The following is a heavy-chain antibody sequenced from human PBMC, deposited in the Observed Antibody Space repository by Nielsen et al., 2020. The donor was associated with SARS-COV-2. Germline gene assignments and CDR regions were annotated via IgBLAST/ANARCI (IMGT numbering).Heavy chain of an antibody. CDR3: ARDLSWNYVSYFDY. CDR1: GFTFSSYE. Sequence: GESLKISCAASGFTFSSYEMNWVRQAPGKGLEWVSYISSSGSTIYYADSVKGRFTISRDNAKNSLYLQMNSLRAEDTAVYYCARDLSWNYVSYFDYWGQGTLVTVSS. J-gene: IGHJ4*02. D-gene: IGHD1-7*01. CDR2: ISSSGSTI. V-gene: IGHV3-48*03.